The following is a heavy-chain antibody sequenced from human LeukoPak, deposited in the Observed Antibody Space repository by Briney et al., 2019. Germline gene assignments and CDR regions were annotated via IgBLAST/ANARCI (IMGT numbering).Heavy chain of an antibody. CDR3: ASKDDPQPYYYYYGMDV. V-gene: IGHV3-30-3*01. CDR1: GFTFSSYA. D-gene: IGHD1-1*01. Sequence: PGGSLRLSCAASGFTFSSYAMHWVRQAPGKGLEWVAVISYDGSNKYYADSVKGRFTISRDNSKNTLYLQMNSLRAEDTAVYYCASKDDPQPYYYYYGMDVWGQGTTVTVSS. CDR2: ISYDGSNK. J-gene: IGHJ6*02.